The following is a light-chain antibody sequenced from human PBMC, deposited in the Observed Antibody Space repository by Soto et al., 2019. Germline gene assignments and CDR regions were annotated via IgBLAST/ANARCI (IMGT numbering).Light chain of an antibody. Sequence: QSALTQPPSASGSPGQSVTISCTGTSSDVGGYNYVSWYQQHPGKAPKLMIYEVSKRPSGVPDRFSGSKSGNTASLTVSGLQAEDEADYYCSSYAGSNNFVXGGXXKLTVL. V-gene: IGLV2-8*01. J-gene: IGLJ2*01. CDR1: SSDVGGYNY. CDR3: SSYAGSNNFV. CDR2: EVS.